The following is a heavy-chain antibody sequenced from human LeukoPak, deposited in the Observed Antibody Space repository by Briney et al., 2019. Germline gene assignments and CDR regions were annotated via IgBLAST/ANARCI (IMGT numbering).Heavy chain of an antibody. Sequence: ASVKVSCKASGYTFTGYYMHWVRQAPGQGLEWMGWINPNSGGTNYAQKFQGRVTMTRDTSTSTVYMELSSLRSEDTAVYYCARDLGAPPNYYYYYYMDVWGKGTTVTISS. D-gene: IGHD1-26*01. CDR1: GYTFTGYY. CDR2: INPNSGGT. V-gene: IGHV1-2*02. CDR3: ARDLGAPPNYYYYYYMDV. J-gene: IGHJ6*03.